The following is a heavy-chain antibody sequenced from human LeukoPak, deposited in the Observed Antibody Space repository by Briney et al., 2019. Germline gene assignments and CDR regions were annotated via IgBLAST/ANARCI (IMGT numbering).Heavy chain of an antibody. Sequence: SETLSLTCVVSGGSISGYFWSWIRQSAGKGLEWIGRIYVIGTPNYDPSLKSRVTMSRDTSKNQISLNLTSVSAADTAVYFCAREYSDTSGRAFDFWGQGILVTVSS. CDR2: IYVIGTP. D-gene: IGHD2-15*01. V-gene: IGHV4-4*07. J-gene: IGHJ4*02. CDR3: AREYSDTSGRAFDF. CDR1: GGSISGYF.